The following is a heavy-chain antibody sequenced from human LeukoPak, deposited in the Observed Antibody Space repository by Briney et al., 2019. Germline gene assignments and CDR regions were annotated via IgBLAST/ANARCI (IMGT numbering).Heavy chain of an antibody. CDR3: ARAPYYYYMDV. CDR2: IKQDGSEK. J-gene: IGHJ6*03. Sequence: GGSLRLACAASGFTFSSYWMSWVRQAPGKGLEWVANIKQDGSEKYYVDSVKGRFTISRDNAKNSLYLQMDSLRAEDTAVYYCARAPYYYYMDVWGKGTTVTVSS. CDR1: GFTFSSYW. V-gene: IGHV3-7*01.